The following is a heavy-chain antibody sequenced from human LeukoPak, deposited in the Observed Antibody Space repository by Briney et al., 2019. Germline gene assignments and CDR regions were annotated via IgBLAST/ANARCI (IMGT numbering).Heavy chain of an antibody. CDR2: IYYSGST. Sequence: SRTLSLTCTVSGGSISSGGYYWSWIRQHPGKGLEWIGYIYYSGSTYYNPSLKSRVTISVDTSKNQFSLKLSSVTAADTAVYYCARQDYGDYAAFDIWGQGTMVTVSS. CDR1: GGSISSGGYY. CDR3: ARQDYGDYAAFDI. V-gene: IGHV4-31*03. D-gene: IGHD4-17*01. J-gene: IGHJ3*02.